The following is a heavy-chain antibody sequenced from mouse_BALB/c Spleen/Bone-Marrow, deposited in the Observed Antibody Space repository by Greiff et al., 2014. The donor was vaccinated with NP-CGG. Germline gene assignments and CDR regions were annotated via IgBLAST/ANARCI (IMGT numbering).Heavy chain of an antibody. CDR2: ISYDGSN. Sequence: VQLKESGPGLVKPSQSLSLTCSVTGYSITSSYYWNWIRQFPGKKLEWMGYISYDGSNNYSPSLKNRISITRDTSKNQFFLKLNSVTTGDTATYYCAIYYDSAMDYWGQGTSVTVSS. CDR1: GYSITSSYY. V-gene: IGHV3-6*02. CDR3: AIYYDSAMDY. J-gene: IGHJ4*01. D-gene: IGHD2-1*01.